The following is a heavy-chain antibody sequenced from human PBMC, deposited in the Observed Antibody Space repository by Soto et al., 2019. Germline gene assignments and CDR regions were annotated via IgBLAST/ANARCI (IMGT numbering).Heavy chain of an antibody. CDR3: AKDLCSNGDYGHLDY. CDR1: GFTFSNYG. D-gene: IGHD4-17*01. CDR2: ISYHGSDN. J-gene: IGHJ4*02. Sequence: PGVTLRLSCAASGFTFSNYGIHWVRQAPGKGLEWVPVISYHGSDNYYADSVKGRFTISRDNSKNTLYLQMNSLRPEDTTVYYCAKDLCSNGDYGHLDYWGQGTLVAVSS. V-gene: IGHV3-30*18.